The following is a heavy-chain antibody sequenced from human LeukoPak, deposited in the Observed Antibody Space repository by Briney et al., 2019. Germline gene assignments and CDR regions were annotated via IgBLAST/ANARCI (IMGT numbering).Heavy chain of an antibody. D-gene: IGHD3-16*01. CDR3: TRALYDYVLDF. Sequence: GGSLRLSCSGSGFSFGDYGINWVRQAPGRGLEWVGLSGSQVNGGPPEYAASVEGRFIMSRDDSKGFAYLQMNSLKTEDTAVYFCTRALYDYVLDFWGQRTLVTVSS. CDR1: GFSFGDYG. V-gene: IGHV3-49*04. CDR2: SGSQVNGGPP. J-gene: IGHJ4*02.